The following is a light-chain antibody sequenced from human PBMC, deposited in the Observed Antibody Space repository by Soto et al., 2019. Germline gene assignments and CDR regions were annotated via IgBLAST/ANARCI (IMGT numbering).Light chain of an antibody. J-gene: IGLJ3*02. V-gene: IGLV2-14*01. CDR2: EVT. Sequence: QSALTQPASVSGSSGQSITISCTGTNSDVGAYNYVSWFQQHPGKAPKLIIFEVTNRPSGVSHRFSGSKSANTASLTISGLQTEDEADYYCLAYTITSVLVFGGGTKLTVL. CDR1: NSDVGAYNY. CDR3: LAYTITSVLV.